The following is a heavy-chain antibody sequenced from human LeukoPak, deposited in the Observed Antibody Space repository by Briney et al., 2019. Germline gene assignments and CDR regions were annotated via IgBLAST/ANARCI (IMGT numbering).Heavy chain of an antibody. V-gene: IGHV4-4*08. CDR1: GGPITSNF. J-gene: IGHJ2*01. D-gene: IGHD2-21*02. CDR3: ARDSTASSPWYFDL. CDR2: LYNTVNT. Sequence: SETLSLTCTVSGGPITSNFWSWIRQPPGKGLEWIGYLYNTVNTKYNPSLKSRATISGDTSKNQFSLKLNSLSAADTAVYYCARDSTASSPWYFDLWGRGTLVTVSS.